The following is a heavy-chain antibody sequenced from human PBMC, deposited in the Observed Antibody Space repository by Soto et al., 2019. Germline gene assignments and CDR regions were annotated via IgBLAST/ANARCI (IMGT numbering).Heavy chain of an antibody. CDR2: ISKTGRET. J-gene: IGHJ4*02. D-gene: IGHD3-16*01. CDR1: GFTFNNYD. V-gene: IGHV3-23*02. Sequence: EAQLLESGGGLVQPGGSLRLSCVASGFTFNNYDVTWVSRAPGKGLEWVSTISKTGRETYFGDSVRGRFSISRDKSRNAVFLQMNSLTVDDTALYYCATSSERLSLVTLGGLIPLGFDYWGQGILVTVSS. CDR3: ATSSERLSLVTLGGLIPLGFDY.